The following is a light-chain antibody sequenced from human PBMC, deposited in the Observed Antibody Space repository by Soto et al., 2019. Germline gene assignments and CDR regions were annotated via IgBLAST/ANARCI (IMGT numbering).Light chain of an antibody. J-gene: IGKJ5*01. CDR1: QGISSY. CDR3: QQLNSYPTIT. V-gene: IGKV1-9*01. CDR2: AAS. Sequence: DIQLTQSPSFLSASVGDRVTITCRASQGISSYLAWYQQKPGKAPKLLIYAASTLQSEVPSRFSGSGSGTEFTLTSSSLQPEDFATYYCQQLNSYPTITFGQGTRLDIK.